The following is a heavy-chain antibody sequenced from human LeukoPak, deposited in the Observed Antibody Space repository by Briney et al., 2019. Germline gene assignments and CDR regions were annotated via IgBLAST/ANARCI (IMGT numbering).Heavy chain of an antibody. CDR1: GFTFSSYS. D-gene: IGHD1-26*01. CDR2: ISSSSSYI. CDR3: ARANGVGATHFDY. V-gene: IGHV3-21*01. Sequence: PGGPLRLSCAASGFTFSSYSMTWVRQAPGKGLEWVSSISSSSSYIYYADSVKGRFTISRDNAKNSLYLQVNSLRAEDTAVYYCARANGVGATHFDYWGQGTLVTVSS. J-gene: IGHJ4*02.